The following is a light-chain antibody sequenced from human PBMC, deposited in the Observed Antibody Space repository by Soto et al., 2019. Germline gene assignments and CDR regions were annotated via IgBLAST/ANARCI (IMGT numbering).Light chain of an antibody. CDR3: QQYPRWPRT. CDR2: ESS. Sequence: EIVMTQSPATLSLSPGERATLSCRASQSVYSNLAWYQQKPGQTPRLLNYESSTRATGIPARFSGGGSGTEFTLTLSSLQSEDFAEYFCQQYPRWPRTFGGGTKVESK. CDR1: QSVYSN. J-gene: IGKJ4*01. V-gene: IGKV3-15*01.